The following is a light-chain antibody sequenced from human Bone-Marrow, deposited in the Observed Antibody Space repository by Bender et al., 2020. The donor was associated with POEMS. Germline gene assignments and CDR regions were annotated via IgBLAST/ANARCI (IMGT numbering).Light chain of an antibody. CDR3: AVWDDSLSGWV. CDR1: SSNIGAHA. CDR2: SSH. J-gene: IGLJ3*02. Sequence: QSVLTQPPSASGTPGQRVTIPCSGGSSNIGAHAVNWYQHLPGTAPKLLIYSSHRRPSEVPDRFSASRSGTSASLAISGLQSEDEADYYCAVWDDSLSGWVFGGGTKLTVL. V-gene: IGLV1-44*01.